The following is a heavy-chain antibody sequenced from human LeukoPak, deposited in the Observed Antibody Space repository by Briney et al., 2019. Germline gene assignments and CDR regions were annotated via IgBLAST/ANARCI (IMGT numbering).Heavy chain of an antibody. V-gene: IGHV4-59*08. CDR3: ARGVIGGFDY. CDR2: VYYSGST. J-gene: IGHJ4*02. CDR1: GGSISSYY. Sequence: SETLSLTCTVSGGSISSYYWSWIRQPPGKGLEWIGYVYYSGSTNYNPSLKGRVTISVDTSKNQFSLKLSSVTAADTAVYYCARGVIGGFDYWGQGTLVTVSS. D-gene: IGHD3-16*01.